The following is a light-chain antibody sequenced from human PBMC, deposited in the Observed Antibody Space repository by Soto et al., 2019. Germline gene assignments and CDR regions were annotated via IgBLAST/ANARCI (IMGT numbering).Light chain of an antibody. CDR1: QSISTS. CDR2: GAS. CDR3: QQSYSSPRT. Sequence: DIQLTQSPSYLSASVADRVTITCLASQSISTSLVWYQQKPNEAPKLLIYGASSLQSGVSSSFRGSGSGTDFTLTITSLQPEDFATYYCQQSYSSPRTFGQGTKVDI. V-gene: IGKV1-39*01. J-gene: IGKJ1*01.